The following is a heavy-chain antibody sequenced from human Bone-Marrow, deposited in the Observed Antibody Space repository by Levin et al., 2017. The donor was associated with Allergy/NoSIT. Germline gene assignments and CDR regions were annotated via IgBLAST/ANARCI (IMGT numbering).Heavy chain of an antibody. V-gene: IGHV1-3*01. CDR3: AREVIPRGSSRQWLPLDWFDP. J-gene: IGHJ5*02. D-gene: IGHD5-12*01. CDR2: INPVNGNT. CDR1: GYSFTHYA. Sequence: ASVKVSCKASGYSFTHYAIHWVRQAPGQRLEWMGWINPVNGNTKYSQNFQGRVTITKDTSASTVYVELSSQRSEDTAVYYCAREVIPRGSSRQWLPLDWFDPWGQGTLVTVSS.